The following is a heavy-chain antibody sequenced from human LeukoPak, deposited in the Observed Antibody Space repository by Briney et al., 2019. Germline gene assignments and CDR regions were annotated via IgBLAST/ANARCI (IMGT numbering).Heavy chain of an antibody. CDR1: GGSISSYY. J-gene: IGHJ6*03. Sequence: PSETLSLTCTVSGGSISSYYWSWIRQPPGKGLEWIGYIYYSGSTNYNPSLKSRVTISVDTSKHQFSLKLSSVTAADTAVYYCARGIALYDFWSGSSPYYMDVWGKGTTVTVSS. CDR3: ARGIALYDFWSGSSPYYMDV. V-gene: IGHV4-59*01. D-gene: IGHD3-3*01. CDR2: IYYSGST.